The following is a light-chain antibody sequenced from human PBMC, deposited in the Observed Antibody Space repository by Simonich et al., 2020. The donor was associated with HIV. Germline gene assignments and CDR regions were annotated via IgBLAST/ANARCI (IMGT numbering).Light chain of an antibody. Sequence: QSVLTQPPSVSAAPGQKVTISCSGSSSKIGNNYVSWYQQLPGTAPKLLFYENNKRPSRIPDRFSGSKSGTSATLGITGLQTGDEADYYCGTWDSSLSATVFGGGTQLTVL. CDR1: SSKIGNNY. J-gene: IGLJ7*01. V-gene: IGLV1-51*01. CDR2: ENN. CDR3: GTWDSSLSATV.